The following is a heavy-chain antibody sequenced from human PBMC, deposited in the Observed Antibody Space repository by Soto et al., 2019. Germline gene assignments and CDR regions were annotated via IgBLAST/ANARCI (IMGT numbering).Heavy chain of an antibody. D-gene: IGHD2-2*01. CDR1: GYTFTGYY. J-gene: IGHJ5*02. CDR2: INPNSGGT. Sequence: GASVKVSCKASGYTFTGYYMHWVRQAPGQGXEWMGWINPNSGGTNYAQKFQGRVTMTRDTSISTAYMELSRLRSDDTAVYYCARVLEGYCSSTSCPRSWFDPWGQGTLVTVSS. V-gene: IGHV1-2*02. CDR3: ARVLEGYCSSTSCPRSWFDP.